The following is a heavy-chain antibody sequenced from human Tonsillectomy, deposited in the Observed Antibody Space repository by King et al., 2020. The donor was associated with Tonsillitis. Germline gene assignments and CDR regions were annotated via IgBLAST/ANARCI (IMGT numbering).Heavy chain of an antibody. CDR3: AKVRAMVRGVIITSHYYNYGMDV. D-gene: IGHD3-10*01. Sequence: VQLVESGGGVVQPGRSLRLSCTASGFTFSNYGMHWVRQAPGKGLEWVAVISYDGSDRFYAESGKGRFTISRDNSKNTLYLQMNSLRVEATAVYYCAKVRAMVRGVIITSHYYNYGMDVWGQGTTVTVSS. J-gene: IGHJ6*02. CDR2: ISYDGSDR. V-gene: IGHV3-30*18. CDR1: GFTFSNYG.